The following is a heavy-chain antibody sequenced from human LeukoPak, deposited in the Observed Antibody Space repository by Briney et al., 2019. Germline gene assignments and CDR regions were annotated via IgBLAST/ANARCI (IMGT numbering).Heavy chain of an antibody. Sequence: GGSLRLSCAASGFTFSAHYMSWIRQAPGKGLEWVSYISSSGTTIYYADSVKGRFTISRDNAKNSLYLQTNSLRTEDTAVYYCARGDCSSTSCYYFDYWGQGTLVTVSS. CDR2: ISSSGTTI. V-gene: IGHV3-11*04. CDR3: ARGDCSSTSCYYFDY. D-gene: IGHD2-2*01. J-gene: IGHJ4*02. CDR1: GFTFSAHY.